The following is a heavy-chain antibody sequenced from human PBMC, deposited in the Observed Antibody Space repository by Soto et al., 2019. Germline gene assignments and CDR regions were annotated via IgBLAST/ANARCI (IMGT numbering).Heavy chain of an antibody. CDR1: GFSFSKYA. CDR2: IHADGAHT. J-gene: IGHJ5*02. Sequence: EVRLLRSGGGMVQPGGSLRLSCEASGFSFSKYAMSWVRQVPGKGLEWVSGIHADGAHTYYADSVKGRFRIPRDNSQNTLSLQMNNLRAEDTAVYFCAKEVAEVGTPLLDQWGQGALVTVSS. V-gene: IGHV3-23*01. D-gene: IGHD1-1*01. CDR3: AKEVAEVGTPLLDQ.